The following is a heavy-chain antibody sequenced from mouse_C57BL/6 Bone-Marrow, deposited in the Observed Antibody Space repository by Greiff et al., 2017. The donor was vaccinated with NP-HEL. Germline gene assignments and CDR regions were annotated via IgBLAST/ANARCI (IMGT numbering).Heavy chain of an antibody. CDR1: GFSFNTYA. J-gene: IGHJ4*01. V-gene: IGHV10-1*01. CDR3: VRFITTVVGRGAMDY. D-gene: IGHD1-1*01. Sequence: EVMLVESGGGLVQPKGSLKLSCAASGFSFNTYAMNWVRQAPGKGLEWVARIRSKSNNYATYYADSVKDRFTISRDDSESMLYLQMNNLKTEDTAMYYCVRFITTVVGRGAMDYWGQGTSVTVSS. CDR2: IRSKSNNYAT.